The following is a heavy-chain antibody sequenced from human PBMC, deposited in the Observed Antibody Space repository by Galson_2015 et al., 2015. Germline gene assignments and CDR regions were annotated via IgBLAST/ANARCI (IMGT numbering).Heavy chain of an antibody. Sequence: SVKVCCKASGFTFTSSAVQWGRQARAQRLGWMGGVVWGSGKTNYAQKFQERVTITRDMSTSTAYMELSSLRSEDTAVYYCAATSVGSSWYSGWFDPWGQGTLVPVSS. CDR2: VVWGSGKT. J-gene: IGHJ5*02. CDR3: AATSVGSSWYSGWFDP. V-gene: IGHV1-58*01. CDR1: GFTFTSSA. D-gene: IGHD6-13*01.